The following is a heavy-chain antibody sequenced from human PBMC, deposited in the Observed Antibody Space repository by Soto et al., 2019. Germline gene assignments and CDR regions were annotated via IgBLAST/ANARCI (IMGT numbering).Heavy chain of an antibody. Sequence: QVQLQESGPGLVKPSETLSLTCTVSGGSVSSGSYYWSWIRQPPGKGLEWIGYIYYSGSTNYNPSLKSRVTIAVDTSKNQCSLKLSSVTAADTAVYYCASYSGGWYDVSYWGQGTLVTVSS. CDR3: ASYSGGWYDVSY. V-gene: IGHV4-61*01. D-gene: IGHD6-19*01. J-gene: IGHJ4*02. CDR2: IYYSGST. CDR1: GGSVSSGSYY.